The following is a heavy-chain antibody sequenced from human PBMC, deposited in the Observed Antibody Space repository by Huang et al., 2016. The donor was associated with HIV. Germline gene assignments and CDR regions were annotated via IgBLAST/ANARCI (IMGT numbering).Heavy chain of an antibody. J-gene: IGHJ4*02. CDR2: IYYSGDP. V-gene: IGHV4-39*01. CDR3: ARHFGSWSGYFDS. Sequence: QLQLQESGPGLVRPSETLSLICTVSGGSITDSNYYWGWIRQPPGKGLEWIGSIYYSGDPDYNPSLKGRVTMSVDTSKNRFSLDIRSVAVADTAIYYCARHFGSWSGYFDSWGQGTLVPVSS. CDR1: GGSITDSNYY. D-gene: IGHD3-10*01.